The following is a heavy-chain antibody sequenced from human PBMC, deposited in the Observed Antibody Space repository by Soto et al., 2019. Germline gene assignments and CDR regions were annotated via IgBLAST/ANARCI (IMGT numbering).Heavy chain of an antibody. J-gene: IGHJ6*02. CDR3: ANSRGGTFLGYHGMDI. D-gene: IGHD3-16*01. V-gene: IGHV1-69*01. Sequence: QVQLVQSGPEVKKTGTSVKVSCKASGGTFSSRAISWVRQAPGQGLEWMGGIIPVFGRVNYAEKLQDRVTITEDESTGTVYMELSSLRSEDTALYYCANSRGGTFLGYHGMDIWGQGTTVSVS. CDR1: GGTFSSRA. CDR2: IIPVFGRV.